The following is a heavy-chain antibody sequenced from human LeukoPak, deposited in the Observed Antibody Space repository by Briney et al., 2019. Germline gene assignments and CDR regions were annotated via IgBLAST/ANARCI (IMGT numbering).Heavy chain of an antibody. CDR1: GGTFSSYA. CDR2: IIPIFGTA. J-gene: IGHJ6*03. Sequence: GSSVKVSCKASGGTFSSYAISWVRQAPGQGLEWMGGIIPIFGTANYAQKFQGRVTITTDESTSTAYMELSSLRSEDTAVYYCARGAAARPRRGDYYYYYMDVWGKGTTVTVSS. CDR3: ARGAAARPRRGDYYYYYMDV. D-gene: IGHD6-13*01. V-gene: IGHV1-69*05.